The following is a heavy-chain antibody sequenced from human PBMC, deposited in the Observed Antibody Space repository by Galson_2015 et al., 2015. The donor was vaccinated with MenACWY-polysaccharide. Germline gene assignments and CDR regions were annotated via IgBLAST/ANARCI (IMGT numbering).Heavy chain of an antibody. V-gene: IGHV1-3*01. J-gene: IGHJ4*02. CDR3: ATQVNWGALDY. CDR1: GYTFSAHS. CDR2: IVAGNGNT. D-gene: IGHD7-27*01. Sequence: SVKVSCKASGYTFSAHSMHWVRQAPGQRPEWMGWIVAGNGNTKYSQIFQGRVTFSRDTSATTAYMELSMLTSEDSAVYYCATQVNWGALDYWGQGTLVTVSS.